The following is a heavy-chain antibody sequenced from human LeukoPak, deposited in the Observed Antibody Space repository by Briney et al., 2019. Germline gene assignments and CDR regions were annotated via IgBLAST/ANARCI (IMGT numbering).Heavy chain of an antibody. CDR1: GFTFSSYW. Sequence: GGSLRLSCAASGFTFSSYWMSWVRQAPGKGLEWVANIKQDGSEKYYVDSVKGRFTISRDNAKNSLYLQMNNLRAEDTAVYFCARDALRYSGSFDDFDYWGQGTLVTVSS. V-gene: IGHV3-7*01. D-gene: IGHD6-6*01. CDR2: IKQDGSEK. J-gene: IGHJ4*02. CDR3: ARDALRYSGSFDDFDY.